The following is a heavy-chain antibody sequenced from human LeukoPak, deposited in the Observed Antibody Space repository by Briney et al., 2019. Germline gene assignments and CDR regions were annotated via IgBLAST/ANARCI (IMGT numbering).Heavy chain of an antibody. D-gene: IGHD6-6*01. J-gene: IGHJ5*02. CDR2: INPNSGGT. Sequence: ASVKVCCKASGYTFTGYYMHWVRQAPGQGLEWMGWINPNSGGTNYAQKFQGRVTMTRDTSISTAYMELSRLRSDDTAVYYCARRRYSSSSNWFDPWGQGTLVTVSS. CDR1: GYTFTGYY. CDR3: ARRRYSSSSNWFDP. V-gene: IGHV1-2*02.